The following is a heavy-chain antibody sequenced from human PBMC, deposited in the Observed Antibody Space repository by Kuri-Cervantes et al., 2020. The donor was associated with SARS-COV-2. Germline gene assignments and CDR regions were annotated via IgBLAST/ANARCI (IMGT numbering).Heavy chain of an antibody. Sequence: ESLKISCTVSGGSISSSSYYWGWIRQPPGKGLEWIGSIYYSGSTYYNPSLKSRVTISVDTSKNQFSLKLSSVTAADTAVYYCARGRLGRYYYYYMDVWGKGTTVTVSS. CDR3: ARGRLGRYYYYYMDV. J-gene: IGHJ6*03. V-gene: IGHV4-39*07. CDR2: IYYSGST. CDR1: GGSISSSSYY. D-gene: IGHD7-27*01.